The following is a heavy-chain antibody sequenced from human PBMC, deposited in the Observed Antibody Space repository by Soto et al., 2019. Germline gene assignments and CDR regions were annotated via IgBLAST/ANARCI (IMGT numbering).Heavy chain of an antibody. CDR1: GGTFSSYT. CDR2: INPILGIA. Sequence: QVQLVQSGAEVKKPGSSVKVSCKASGGTFSSYTISWVRQAPGQGLEWMGRINPILGIANYAQKFQGRVTITADKSTSTAYMELSSLRSEDTAVYYCARNHYGDYVRANYYYGMDVWGQGTTVTVSS. V-gene: IGHV1-69*02. J-gene: IGHJ6*02. D-gene: IGHD4-17*01. CDR3: ARNHYGDYVRANYYYGMDV.